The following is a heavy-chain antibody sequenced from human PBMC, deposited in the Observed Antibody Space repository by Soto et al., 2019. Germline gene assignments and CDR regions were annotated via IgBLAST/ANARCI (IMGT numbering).Heavy chain of an antibody. J-gene: IGHJ6*02. D-gene: IGHD3-9*01. CDR3: ARDLNQYYDILTGYYTGSEYGYGMDV. CDR2: IWYDGSNK. Sequence: HPGGSLRLSCAASGFTFSSYGMHWVRQAPGKGLEWVAVIWYDGSNKYYADSVKGRFTISRDNSKNTLYLQMNSLRAEDTAVYYCARDLNQYYDILTGYYTGSEYGYGMDVWGQGTTVTVSS. CDR1: GFTFSSYG. V-gene: IGHV3-33*01.